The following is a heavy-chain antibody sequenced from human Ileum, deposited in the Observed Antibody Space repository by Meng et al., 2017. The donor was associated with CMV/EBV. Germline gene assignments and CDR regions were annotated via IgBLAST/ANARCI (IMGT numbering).Heavy chain of an antibody. Sequence: SETLSLTCTVSGGSISSSSYYWGWIRQPPGKGLEWIGSIYYSGSTYYNPSLKSRVTISVDTSKNQFSLKLSSVTAADTAVYYCARVGSGWYRVVDYWGQGTLVTVSS. CDR1: GGSISSSSYY. CDR3: ARVGSGWYRVVDY. D-gene: IGHD6-19*01. CDR2: IYYSGST. V-gene: IGHV4-39*07. J-gene: IGHJ4*02.